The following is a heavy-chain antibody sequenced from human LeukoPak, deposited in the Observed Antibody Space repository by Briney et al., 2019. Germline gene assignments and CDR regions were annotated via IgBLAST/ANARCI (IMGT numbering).Heavy chain of an antibody. CDR3: ARGGTYYDSSGYYEHDAFDI. CDR2: ISAYNGNT. J-gene: IGHJ3*02. Sequence: GASVKVSCKASGYTFTSYGISWVRQAPGQGLEWMGWISAYNGNTNYAQKLQGRVTMTTDTSTSAAYMELRSLRSDDTAVYYCARGGTYYDSSGYYEHDAFDIWGQGTMVTVSS. CDR1: GYTFTSYG. D-gene: IGHD3-22*01. V-gene: IGHV1-18*01.